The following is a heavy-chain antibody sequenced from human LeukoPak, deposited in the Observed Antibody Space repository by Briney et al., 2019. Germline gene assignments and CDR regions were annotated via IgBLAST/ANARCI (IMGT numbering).Heavy chain of an antibody. CDR3: ARSVTTNWFDP. V-gene: IGHV4-34*01. CDR2: INHSGST. J-gene: IGHJ5*02. Sequence: SETLSLTCAVYGGSFSGYYWSWIRQPPGKGLEWIGEINHSGSTNYNPSLKSRVTMSVDTSKNQFSLKLSSVTAADTAVYYCARSVTTNWFDPWGQGTLVTVSS. D-gene: IGHD4-17*01. CDR1: GGSFSGYY.